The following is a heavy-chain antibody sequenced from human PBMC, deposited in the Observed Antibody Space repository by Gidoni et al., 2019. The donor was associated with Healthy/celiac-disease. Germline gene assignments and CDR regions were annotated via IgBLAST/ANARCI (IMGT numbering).Heavy chain of an antibody. CDR2: INHRGST. V-gene: IGHV4-34*01. D-gene: IGHD6-13*01. J-gene: IGHJ4*02. CDR1: GGSFSGYY. CDR3: ARGRKYSSSWTEEGNFDY. Sequence: QVQLQLWGAGLLKPSETLSPTGAVHGGSFSGYYWSWSRQPPGKGLEWIGEINHRGSTHYNPSLKSRVTISVDTSKNQFSLKLSSVTAADTAVYYCARGRKYSSSWTEEGNFDYWGQGTLVTVSS.